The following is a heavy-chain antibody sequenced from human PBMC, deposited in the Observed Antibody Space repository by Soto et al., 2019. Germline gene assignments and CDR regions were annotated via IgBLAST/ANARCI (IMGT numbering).Heavy chain of an antibody. Sequence: SETLSLTCTVSGGSISSYYWSWIRQPPGKGLEWIGYIYYSGSTNYNPSLKSRVTISVDTSKNQFSLKLSSVTAADTAIYYCLRWTDILTGDVWGEGTTVTVSS. CDR3: LRWTDILTGDV. CDR1: GGSISSYY. CDR2: IYYSGST. D-gene: IGHD3-9*01. V-gene: IGHV4-59*12. J-gene: IGHJ6*04.